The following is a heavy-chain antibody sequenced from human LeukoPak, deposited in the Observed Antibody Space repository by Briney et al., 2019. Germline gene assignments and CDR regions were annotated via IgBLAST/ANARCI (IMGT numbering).Heavy chain of an antibody. CDR2: IIGSGGST. D-gene: IGHD5-18*01. Sequence: PGGSLRLSCAASGFTFSSYAMGWVRQAPEKGLEWVSGIIGSGGSTYYADSVKGRFTISRDSFKNTLYLQMNSLRAEDTAVYYCARYTVGNYFDYWGQGTLVTVSS. CDR3: ARYTVGNYFDY. J-gene: IGHJ4*02. CDR1: GFTFSSYA. V-gene: IGHV3-23*01.